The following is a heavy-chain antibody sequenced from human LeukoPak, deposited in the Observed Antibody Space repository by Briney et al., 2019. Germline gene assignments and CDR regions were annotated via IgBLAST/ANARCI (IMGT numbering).Heavy chain of an antibody. Sequence: GGSLRLSCAASGFTLSSNYMSWVRQAPGKGLEWVSVIYSGGSTYYADSVKGRFTISRDNSKNTLYLQMNSLRAEDTAVYYCARATPEWFGEFYYYGMDVWGKGTTVTVSS. J-gene: IGHJ6*04. CDR2: IYSGGST. D-gene: IGHD3-10*01. CDR3: ARATPEWFGEFYYYGMDV. CDR1: GFTLSSNY. V-gene: IGHV3-53*01.